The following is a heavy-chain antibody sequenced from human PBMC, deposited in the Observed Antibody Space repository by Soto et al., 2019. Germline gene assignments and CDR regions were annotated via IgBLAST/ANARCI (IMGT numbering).Heavy chain of an antibody. CDR1: GGTFSSYA. D-gene: IGHD5-12*01. CDR3: ASLLRGYSGTGDY. J-gene: IGHJ4*02. V-gene: IGHV1-69*13. Sequence: SVKVSCKASGGTFSSYAISWVRQAPGQGLEWMGGIIPIFGTAKYAQKFQGRVTITADESTSTAYMELSSLRSEDTAVYYCASLLRGYSGTGDYWGQGTLVTVS. CDR2: IIPIFGTA.